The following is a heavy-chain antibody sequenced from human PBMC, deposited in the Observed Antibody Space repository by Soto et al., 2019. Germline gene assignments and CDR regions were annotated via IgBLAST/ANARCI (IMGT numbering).Heavy chain of an antibody. CDR3: ARESSDYYDSSGYYLFDY. V-gene: IGHV1-69*13. CDR1: GGTFNSYA. D-gene: IGHD3-22*01. J-gene: IGHJ4*02. Sequence: ASVKVSCKASGGTFNSYAISWVRQAPGQGLEWMGGIIPIFGTANYAQKFQGRVTITADESTSTAYMELSSLRSEDTAVYYCARESSDYYDSSGYYLFDYWGQGTLVTVS. CDR2: IIPIFGTA.